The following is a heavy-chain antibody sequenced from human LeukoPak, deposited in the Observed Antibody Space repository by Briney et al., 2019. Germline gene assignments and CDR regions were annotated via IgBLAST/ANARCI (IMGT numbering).Heavy chain of an antibody. V-gene: IGHV1-18*01. D-gene: IGHD6-19*01. J-gene: IGHJ4*02. CDR2: ISAYNGNT. CDR3: AREVRIAVAGAYFDY. Sequence: ASVKVSCKASGYTFTSYGISWVRQAPGQGLEWMGWISAYNGNTNYAQKLQGRVTMTTDTSTSTAYMELRSLRYDDTAVYYCAREVRIAVAGAYFDYWGQGTLVTVSS. CDR1: GYTFTSYG.